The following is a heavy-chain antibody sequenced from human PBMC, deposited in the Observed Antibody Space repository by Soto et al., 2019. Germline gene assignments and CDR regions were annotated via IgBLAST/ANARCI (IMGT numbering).Heavy chain of an antibody. D-gene: IGHD4-17*01. CDR1: GSTFTSYA. CDR2: ISAYSGNT. CDR3: ARDQTVLDY. V-gene: IGHV1-18*04. J-gene: IGHJ4*02. Sequence: GASVKVSCKAPGSTFTSYAFNWVRQAPGQGLEWMGWISAYSGNTNYAQMFQGRVTMTTDTSTSTAYMELRSLRSDDTAVYYCARDQTVLDYWGQGTLVTVSS.